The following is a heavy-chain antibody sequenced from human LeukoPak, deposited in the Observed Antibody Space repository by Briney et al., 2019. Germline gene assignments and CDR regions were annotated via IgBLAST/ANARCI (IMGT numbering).Heavy chain of an antibody. Sequence: GGSLRLSCAASGFTFSSYEMNWVRQVPGKGLEWVSRINRDGTSTSYAGSVRGRFTISRDNAENTVYVQMNSLRAEDTAVYYCAREGATVETQIDSWGQGTLVTVSS. D-gene: IGHD4-23*01. CDR3: AREGATVETQIDS. CDR2: INRDGTST. V-gene: IGHV3-74*01. J-gene: IGHJ4*02. CDR1: GFTFSSYE.